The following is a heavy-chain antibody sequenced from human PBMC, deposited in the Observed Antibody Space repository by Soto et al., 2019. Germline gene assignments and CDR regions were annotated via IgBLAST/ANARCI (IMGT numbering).Heavy chain of an antibody. V-gene: IGHV1-69*06. CDR2: IIPIFGTA. CDR1: GGTFRSYA. D-gene: IGHD6-19*01. Sequence: ASVKVSCTASGGTFRSYAISWVRQAPAQGLEWMGGIIPIFGTANYAQKFQGRVTITADKSTSTAYMELSSLRSEDTAVYYCARDSFYPGSGWYEAYNWFDPWGQGTLVTVSS. J-gene: IGHJ5*02. CDR3: ARDSFYPGSGWYEAYNWFDP.